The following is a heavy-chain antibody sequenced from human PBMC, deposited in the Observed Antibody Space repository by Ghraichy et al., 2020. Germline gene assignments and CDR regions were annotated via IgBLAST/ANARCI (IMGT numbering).Heavy chain of an antibody. Sequence: GGSLRLSCAVSGFTFSTYWMSWVRQAPGKGLVWVSRINSDGSSTSYADSVKGRFTISRDNAKNTLYLQMNSLRAEDTAVYYCARGKDSGSYFSNLCWFDPWGQGTLVTVSS. CDR2: INSDGSST. J-gene: IGHJ5*02. CDR3: ARGKDSGSYFSNLCWFDP. V-gene: IGHV3-74*01. CDR1: GFTFSTYW. D-gene: IGHD1-26*01.